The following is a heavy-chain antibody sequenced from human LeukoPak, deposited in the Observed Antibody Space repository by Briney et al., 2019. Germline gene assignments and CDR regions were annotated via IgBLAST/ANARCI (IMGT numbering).Heavy chain of an antibody. V-gene: IGHV4-4*02. CDR2: LYHSGSA. CDR3: ARRGAYPYFDY. J-gene: IGHJ4*02. CDR1: SGSISSSNW. Sequence: SETLSLTCGVSSGSISSSNWGSCVRQPPGKGLEWLGELYHSGSANYNPSLKSRVTISVDKSTNQFSLKLSSVTAADTAVYYCARRGAYPYFDYWGQGALVTVSS. D-gene: IGHD1-26*01.